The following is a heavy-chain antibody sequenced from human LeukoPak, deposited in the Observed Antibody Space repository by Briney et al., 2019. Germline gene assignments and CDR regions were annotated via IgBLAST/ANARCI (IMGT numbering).Heavy chain of an antibody. V-gene: IGHV3-30*01. CDR1: GFTFSGYA. CDR2: ISYDGYNK. Sequence: GGSLRLSCAASGFTFSGYAVHWVRQAPGKGLQWVAAISYDGYNKYYADSLKGRFAISRENSKNTLWLQMNSLRAEDTAVYYCARGGMYDSYYFFYMDVWGKGTTVTVSS. J-gene: IGHJ6*03. CDR3: ARGGMYDSYYFFYMDV. D-gene: IGHD3-22*01.